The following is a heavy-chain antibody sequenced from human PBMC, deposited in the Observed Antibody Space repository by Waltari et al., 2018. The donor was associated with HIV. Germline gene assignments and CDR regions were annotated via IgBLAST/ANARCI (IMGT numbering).Heavy chain of an antibody. D-gene: IGHD3-22*01. CDR1: GHTFPSNY. Sequence: QVQLVQSGAEVRKPGASVRVSCKASGHTFPSNYIPSVRHAPGQGLESMGWINPSSGGTKYAQRFQGRVTMTRDTSINTAYMDLSGLTSDDTAVYFCARDRSIVSRHYDNAVSPYFDSWGQGTLVTVSS. CDR3: ARDRSIVSRHYDNAVSPYFDS. CDR2: INPSSGGT. V-gene: IGHV1-2*02. J-gene: IGHJ4*02.